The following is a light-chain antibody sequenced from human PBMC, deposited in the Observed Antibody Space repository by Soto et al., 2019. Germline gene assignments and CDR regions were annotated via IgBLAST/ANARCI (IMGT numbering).Light chain of an antibody. CDR3: NSYSSTSTPYV. CDR2: QVN. J-gene: IGLJ1*01. CDR1: SSDVGGYNY. V-gene: IGLV2-14*01. Sequence: QSALTQPPSASGSPGQSVTISCTGTSSDVGGYNYVSWFQQHPGKAPKLMIYQVNNRPSGVSNRFSGSKSGNTASLTISGLQAEDEADYYCNSYSSTSTPYVFGTGTKLTVL.